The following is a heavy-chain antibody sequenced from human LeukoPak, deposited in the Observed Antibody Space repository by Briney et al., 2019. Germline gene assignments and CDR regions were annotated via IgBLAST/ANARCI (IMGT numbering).Heavy chain of an antibody. CDR1: GFAFSRYS. V-gene: IGHV3-21*01. CDR3: ASNDYRDEGIDS. J-gene: IGHJ4*02. CDR2: ISYSGPHM. Sequence: GGSLRLSCAASGFAFSRYSMNWVRQAPGKGLEWVSSISYSGPHMFYADSVRGRFTISRDNAENSLFLQMNSLRAEDTAVYFCASNDYRDEGIDSWGQGTLVTVSS. D-gene: IGHD4-17*01.